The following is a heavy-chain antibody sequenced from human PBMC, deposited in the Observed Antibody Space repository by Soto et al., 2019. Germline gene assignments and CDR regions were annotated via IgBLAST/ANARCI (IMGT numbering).Heavy chain of an antibody. CDR1: GGSISSSIYY. CDR3: ARGALVPAAMLDYYYYYGMDV. D-gene: IGHD2-2*01. Sequence: SETLSLTWTVSGGSISSSIYYWGWIRQPPGKGLEWIGSIYYSGSTYYNPSLKSRVTISVDTSKNQFSLKLSSVTAADTAVYYCARGALVPAAMLDYYYYYGMDVRGQGTTVTVSS. CDR2: IYYSGST. V-gene: IGHV4-39*01. J-gene: IGHJ6*02.